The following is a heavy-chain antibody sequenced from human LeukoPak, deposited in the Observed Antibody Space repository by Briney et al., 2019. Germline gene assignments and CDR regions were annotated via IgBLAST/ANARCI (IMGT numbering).Heavy chain of an antibody. CDR1: GFTFRSYS. V-gene: IGHV3-48*02. J-gene: IGHJ5*02. Sequence: GGSLRLSCAASGFTFRSYSMNWVRQAPGKGLEWVSYISSSSSTIYYADSVKGRFTISRDNAKNSLYLQMNSLRDEDTAVYYCARELIVVVPAADNWFDPWGQGTLVTVSS. D-gene: IGHD2-2*01. CDR2: ISSSSSTI. CDR3: ARELIVVVPAADNWFDP.